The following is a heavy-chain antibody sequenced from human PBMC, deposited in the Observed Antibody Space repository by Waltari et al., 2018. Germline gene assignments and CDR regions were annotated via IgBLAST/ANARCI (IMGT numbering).Heavy chain of an antibody. Sequence: EVQLVESGVGLVQPGGSLRLSCAASGFTFLSYALNWVRPAPGKGLEWVSYISSSGSTIYYADSVKGRFTISRDNAKNSLYLQMNSLRAEDTAVYYCAGRLTTVTNDAFDIWGQGTMVTVSS. CDR1: GFTFLSYA. J-gene: IGHJ3*02. CDR2: ISSSGSTI. V-gene: IGHV3-48*03. CDR3: AGRLTTVTNDAFDI. D-gene: IGHD4-17*01.